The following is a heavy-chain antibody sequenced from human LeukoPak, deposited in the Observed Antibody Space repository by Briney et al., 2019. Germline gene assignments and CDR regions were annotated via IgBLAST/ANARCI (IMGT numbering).Heavy chain of an antibody. CDR2: ISAYNGNT. Sequence: GASVKVSCKASGYTFTSYGISWGRQAPGQGLEWMGWISAYNGNTNYAQKLQGRVTMTTDTTTSTAYMELRSLRSDDTAVYYCARSDLPGDFDYWGQGTLVTVSS. V-gene: IGHV1-18*01. D-gene: IGHD3-10*01. CDR1: GYTFTSYG. CDR3: ARSDLPGDFDY. J-gene: IGHJ4*02.